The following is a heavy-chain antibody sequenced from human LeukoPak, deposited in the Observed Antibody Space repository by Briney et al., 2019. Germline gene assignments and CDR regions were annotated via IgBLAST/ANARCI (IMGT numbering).Heavy chain of an antibody. Sequence: ASVKVSGKASGYTFTSYGISWLRQAPGQGLEWMGWISAYNGNTNYAQKLQGRVTMTTDTSTSTAYMELRSLRSDDTAVYYCARAPSGYSSSWYGGDYWGQGTLVTVSS. J-gene: IGHJ4*02. CDR2: ISAYNGNT. CDR1: GYTFTSYG. CDR3: ARAPSGYSSSWYGGDY. D-gene: IGHD6-13*01. V-gene: IGHV1-18*01.